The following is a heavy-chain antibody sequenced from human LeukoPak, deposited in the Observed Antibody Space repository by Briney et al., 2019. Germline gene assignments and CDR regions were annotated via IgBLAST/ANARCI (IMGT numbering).Heavy chain of an antibody. Sequence: PGGSLRLSCAASGFTFSTYTMSRVRQAPGKGLEWVSSISSSSSYIYYADSVKGRFTISRDNAKNSLYLQMNSLRAEDTAVYYCARSGSGWDNYFDYWGQGTLVTVSS. J-gene: IGHJ4*02. CDR2: ISSSSSYI. CDR1: GFTFSTYT. V-gene: IGHV3-21*01. D-gene: IGHD6-19*01. CDR3: ARSGSGWDNYFDY.